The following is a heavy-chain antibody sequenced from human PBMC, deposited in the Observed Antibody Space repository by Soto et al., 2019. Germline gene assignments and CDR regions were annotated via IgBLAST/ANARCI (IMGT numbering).Heavy chain of an antibody. V-gene: IGHV1-3*01. D-gene: IGHD6-13*01. CDR3: ATYVGYSNACLSH. Sequence: QVQLVQSGAEVMQPGASVKVACKASGYAFTSPATHWVRQAPGQRLEWMGWINAGNGDIKYSQKFQGRVTFTTDTSANTAYMELSSLRSEDTAVYYCATYVGYSNACLSHWGQGTLVSVAS. J-gene: IGHJ4*02. CDR2: INAGNGDI. CDR1: GYAFTSPA.